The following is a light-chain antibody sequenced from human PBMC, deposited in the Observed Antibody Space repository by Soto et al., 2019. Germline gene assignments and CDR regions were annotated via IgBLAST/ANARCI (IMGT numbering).Light chain of an antibody. CDR3: HQYDDSPRT. J-gene: IGKJ1*01. CDR2: GAS. CDR1: QSLNTNY. Sequence: EIVLTQSPGTLSLSPGERATLSCRASQSLNTNYLAWYQQKPGQAPRLLIYGASSRATDIPDRFSGSGSGTDFTLTISRLEPEDSAVYYCHQYDDSPRTFGQGTKVDI. V-gene: IGKV3-20*01.